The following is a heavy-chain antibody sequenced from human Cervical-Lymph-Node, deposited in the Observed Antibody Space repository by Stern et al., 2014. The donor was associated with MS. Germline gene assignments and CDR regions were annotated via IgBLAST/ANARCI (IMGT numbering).Heavy chain of an antibody. D-gene: IGHD6-13*01. Sequence: VQLVESGGGVVQPGRSLRLSCAASGFSFSRYAMHWVRQAPGKGLEWVALIWYDGSNPYYADSVTGRCTISRDNFKNTLDLQMNSLRAEDTAVYYCASAYSSSHYYFDYWGQGTLVTVSS. CDR1: GFSFSRYA. CDR3: ASAYSSSHYYFDY. V-gene: IGHV3-33*01. J-gene: IGHJ4*02. CDR2: IWYDGSNP.